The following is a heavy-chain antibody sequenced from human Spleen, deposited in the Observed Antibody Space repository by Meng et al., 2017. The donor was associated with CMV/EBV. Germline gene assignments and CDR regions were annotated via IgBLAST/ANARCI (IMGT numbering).Heavy chain of an antibody. D-gene: IGHD1-26*01. CDR2: IHHSGST. J-gene: IGHJ4*02. CDR3: ARVGAG. Sequence: SVTLSLTCAVYGGSCSGYYWSWIRQPPGKGLEWIGEIHHSGSTNYPPSLKSRVTISVDTSKNQFSLKLSSVTAADTAVYYCARVGAGWGQGTLVTVSS. V-gene: IGHV4-34*01. CDR1: GGSCSGYY.